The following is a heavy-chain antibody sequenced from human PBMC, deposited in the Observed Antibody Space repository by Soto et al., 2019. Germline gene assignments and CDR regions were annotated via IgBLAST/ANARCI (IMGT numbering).Heavy chain of an antibody. J-gene: IGHJ6*02. CDR1: GFIFSSYG. CDR2: IWYDGSNK. Sequence: GGSLRLSCAAPGFIFSSYGMHWVRQAPGKGLEWVAVIWYDGSNKYYADSVKGRFTISRDNSKNTLYLQMNSLRAEDTAVYYCARGEGTIALYYYYGLDVWGQGTTVTVSS. CDR3: ARGEGTIALYYYYGLDV. V-gene: IGHV3-33*01. D-gene: IGHD3-9*01.